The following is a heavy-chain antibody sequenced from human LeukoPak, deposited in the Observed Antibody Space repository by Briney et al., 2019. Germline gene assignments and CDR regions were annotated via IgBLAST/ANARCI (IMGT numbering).Heavy chain of an antibody. Sequence: HPGGSLRLSCAGFGFTFSLYAMSWVRQAPGKGLEWVSAISGGGSDTYYADSVKGRFTISRDNSKNTLYLQMNSLRAEDTAVYYCASHRGYSFGIDYWGQGTLVTVSS. CDR3: ASHRGYSFGIDY. CDR1: GFTFSLYA. J-gene: IGHJ4*02. D-gene: IGHD5-18*01. V-gene: IGHV3-23*01. CDR2: ISGGGSDT.